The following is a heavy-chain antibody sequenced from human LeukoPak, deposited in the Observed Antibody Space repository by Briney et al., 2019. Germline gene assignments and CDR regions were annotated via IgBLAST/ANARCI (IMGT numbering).Heavy chain of an antibody. D-gene: IGHD1-26*01. J-gene: IGHJ3*02. CDR2: ISGSGGST. CDR3: AKDVLVGATTASAFDI. Sequence: HAGGSLRLSCAASGFTFSSYAMSWVRQAPGKGLEWVSAISGSGGSTYYADSVKGRFTISRDNSKNSLYLQMNSLRAEDTALYYCAKDVLVGATTASAFDIWGQGTMVTVSS. CDR1: GFTFSSYA. V-gene: IGHV3-23*01.